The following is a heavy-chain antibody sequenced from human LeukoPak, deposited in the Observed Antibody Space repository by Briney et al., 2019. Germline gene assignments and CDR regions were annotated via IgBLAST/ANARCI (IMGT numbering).Heavy chain of an antibody. D-gene: IGHD2-2*02. V-gene: IGHV4-59*05. Sequence: PSETLSLTCTVSGGSISSYYWSWIRQPPGKGLEWIGSIYYSGSTYYNPSLKSRVTISVDTSKNQFSLKLSSVTAADTAVYYCAREVRQLLYRTPPAFDIWGQGTMVTVSS. CDR1: GGSISSYY. CDR2: IYYSGST. CDR3: AREVRQLLYRTPPAFDI. J-gene: IGHJ3*02.